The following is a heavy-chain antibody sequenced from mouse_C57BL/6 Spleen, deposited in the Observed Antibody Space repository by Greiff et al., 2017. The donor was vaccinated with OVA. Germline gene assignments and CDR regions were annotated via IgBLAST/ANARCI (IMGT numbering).Heavy chain of an antibody. V-gene: IGHV1-42*01. J-gene: IGHJ3*01. CDR3: ARLESYYDYDAWFAY. CDR2: INPSTGGT. CDR1: GYSFTGYY. D-gene: IGHD2-4*01. Sequence: VQLQQSGPELVKPGASVKISCKASGYSFTGYYMNWVKQSPEKSLEWIGEINPSTGGTTYNQKFKAKATLTVDKSSSTAHMQLKSLTSEDSAVYYCARLESYYDYDAWFAYWGQGTLVTVSA.